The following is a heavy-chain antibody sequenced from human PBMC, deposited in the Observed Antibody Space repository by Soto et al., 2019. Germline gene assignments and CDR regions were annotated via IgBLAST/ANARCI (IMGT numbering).Heavy chain of an antibody. CDR1: GYTFTSYG. Sequence: QVQLVQSGAEVRKPGASVKVSCKASGYTFTSYGISWVRQAPGQGLEWMGWIRAYNGYTNYAQKFQGRVTVTTDTSTSTAYMELRSLISDDTAVYYCARDWGATKFDYWGQGTLVTVSS. CDR3: ARDWGATKFDY. CDR2: IRAYNGYT. V-gene: IGHV1-18*04. D-gene: IGHD3-16*01. J-gene: IGHJ4*02.